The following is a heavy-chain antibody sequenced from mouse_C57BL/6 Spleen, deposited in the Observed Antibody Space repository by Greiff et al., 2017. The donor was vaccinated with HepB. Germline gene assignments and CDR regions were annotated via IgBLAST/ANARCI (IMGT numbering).Heavy chain of an antibody. D-gene: IGHD3-2*02. V-gene: IGHV1-5*01. Sequence: VQLKESGTVLARPGASVKMSCKTSGYTFTSYWLHWVKQRPGQGLEWIGAIYPGNSDTSYNQKFKGKAKLTADTSARTAYMELSSLTTEDSAVYYCTKQGSSGYGAYWGQGTLVTVSA. CDR2: IYPGNSDT. CDR1: GYTFTSYW. J-gene: IGHJ3*01. CDR3: TKQGSSGYGAY.